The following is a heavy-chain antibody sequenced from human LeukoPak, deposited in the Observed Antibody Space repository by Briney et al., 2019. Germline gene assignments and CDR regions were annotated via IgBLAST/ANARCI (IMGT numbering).Heavy chain of an antibody. D-gene: IGHD2-15*01. V-gene: IGHV3-53*01. CDR1: VFTVSSNY. Sequence: GGSLRPSCAASVFTVSSNYMSWVRQAPGKGLEWVSVIYSGGSTYYADSVKGRFTISRDNSKNTLYLQMNSLRAEDTAVYYCARDHGYCSGGSCYDFDYWGQGTLVTVSS. CDR2: IYSGGST. CDR3: ARDHGYCSGGSCYDFDY. J-gene: IGHJ4*02.